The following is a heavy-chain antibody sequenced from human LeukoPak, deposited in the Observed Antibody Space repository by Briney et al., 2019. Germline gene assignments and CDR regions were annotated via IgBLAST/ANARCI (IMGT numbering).Heavy chain of an antibody. V-gene: IGHV3-30-3*01. CDR1: GFTFSSYA. CDR2: ISYGGSNK. CDR3: ARHSGWYL. J-gene: IGHJ5*02. D-gene: IGHD6-19*01. Sequence: GGSLRLSCAASGFTFSSYAMHWVRQAPGKGLEWVAVISYGGSNKYYADSVKGRFTISRDNSKNTLYLQMNSLRAEDTAVYYCARHSGWYLWGQGTLVTVSS.